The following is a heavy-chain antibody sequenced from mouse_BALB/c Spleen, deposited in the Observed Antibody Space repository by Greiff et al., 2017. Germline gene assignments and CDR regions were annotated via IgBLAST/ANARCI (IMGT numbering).Heavy chain of an antibody. D-gene: IGHD1-2*01. CDR1: GFTFSSFG. V-gene: IGHV5-17*02. J-gene: IGHJ3*01. CDR3: AKEIDYGYGFAY. CDR2: ISSGSSTI. Sequence: EVQLQQSGGGLVQPGGSRKLSCAASGFTFSSFGMHWVRQAPEKGLEWVAYISSGSSTIYYADTVKGRFTISRDNPKNTLFLQMTSLRSEDTAMYYCAKEIDYGYGFAYWGQGTLVTVSA.